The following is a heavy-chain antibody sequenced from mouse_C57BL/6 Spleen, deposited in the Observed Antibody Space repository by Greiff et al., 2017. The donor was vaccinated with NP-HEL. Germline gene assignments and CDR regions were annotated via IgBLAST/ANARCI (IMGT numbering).Heavy chain of an antibody. J-gene: IGHJ2*01. CDR3: ARWELLRFHYFDY. Sequence: VKLQQSGAELARPGASVKLSCKASGYTFTSYGISWVKQRTGQGLEWIGEIYPRSGNTYYNEKFKGKATLTADKSSSTAYMELRSLTSEDSAVYFCARWELLRFHYFDYWGQGTTLTVSS. D-gene: IGHD1-1*01. V-gene: IGHV1-81*01. CDR1: GYTFTSYG. CDR2: IYPRSGNT.